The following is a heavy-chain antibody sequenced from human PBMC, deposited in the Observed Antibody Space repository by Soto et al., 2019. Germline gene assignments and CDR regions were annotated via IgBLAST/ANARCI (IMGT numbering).Heavy chain of an antibody. CDR3: AREGRMATFDY. CDR2: FYYSGTT. Sequence: SETVSLTCTVSGGSVSSGSFFWSWIRQPPGKGLEWIGYFYYSGTTKYNPSLKSRVTILEDTSKNQFSLKLNSVTAADTAMYYCAREGRMATFDYWGQGALVTVPQ. CDR1: GGSVSSGSFF. D-gene: IGHD5-12*01. V-gene: IGHV4-61*01. J-gene: IGHJ4*02.